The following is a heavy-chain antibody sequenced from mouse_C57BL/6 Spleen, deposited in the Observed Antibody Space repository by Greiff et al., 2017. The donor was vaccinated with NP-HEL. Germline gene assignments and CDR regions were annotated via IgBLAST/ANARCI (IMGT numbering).Heavy chain of an antibody. CDR3: ARDRGNSAWFAY. J-gene: IGHJ3*01. CDR1: GYSITSGYY. V-gene: IGHV3-6*01. CDR2: ISYDGSN. Sequence: EVKLQESGPGLVKPSQSLSLTCSVTGYSITSGYYWNWIRQFPGNKLEWMGYISYDGSNNYNPSLKNRISITRDTSKNQFFLKLNSVTTEDTATYYCARDRGNSAWFAYWGQGTLVTVSA. D-gene: IGHD2-1*01.